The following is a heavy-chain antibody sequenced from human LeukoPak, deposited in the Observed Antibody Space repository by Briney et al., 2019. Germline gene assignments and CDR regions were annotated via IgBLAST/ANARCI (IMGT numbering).Heavy chain of an antibody. Sequence: GGSLRLSCAASGVTFSSYSMNWVRQAPGKGLEWVSSISSSSSYIYYADSVKGRFTISRDNAKNSLYLQMNSLGAEDTAVYYCARGRATANFDYWGQGTLVTVSS. V-gene: IGHV3-21*01. CDR1: GVTFSSYS. CDR3: ARGRATANFDY. D-gene: IGHD5-18*01. J-gene: IGHJ4*02. CDR2: ISSSSSYI.